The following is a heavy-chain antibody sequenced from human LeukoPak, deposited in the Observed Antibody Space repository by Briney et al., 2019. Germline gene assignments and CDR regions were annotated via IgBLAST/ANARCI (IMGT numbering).Heavy chain of an antibody. Sequence: GASVKVSCKASGYTFTSYDINWVRQATGQGPEWMGWMNSNSSNTGYAQKFQGRVTMTRNTSISTAYMELSSLRSEDTAVYYCARLTPASYYYYYYGMDVWGQGTTVTVSS. CDR3: ARLTPASYYYYYYGMDV. CDR2: MNSNSSNT. J-gene: IGHJ6*02. D-gene: IGHD1-14*01. CDR1: GYTFTSYD. V-gene: IGHV1-8*01.